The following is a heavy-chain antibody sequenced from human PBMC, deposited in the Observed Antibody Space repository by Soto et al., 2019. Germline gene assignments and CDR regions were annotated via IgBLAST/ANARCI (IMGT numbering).Heavy chain of an antibody. D-gene: IGHD2-15*01. CDR2: ISYDGSNK. J-gene: IGHJ3*02. Sequence: GGSLRLSCAASGFTFSSYGMHWVRQAPGKGLEWVAVISYDGSNKYYADSVKGRFTISRDNSKNTLYLQMNSLRAEDTAVYYCAKDRNYCSGGSCYNSDGAFDIWGQGTMVTVSS. V-gene: IGHV3-30*18. CDR3: AKDRNYCSGGSCYNSDGAFDI. CDR1: GFTFSSYG.